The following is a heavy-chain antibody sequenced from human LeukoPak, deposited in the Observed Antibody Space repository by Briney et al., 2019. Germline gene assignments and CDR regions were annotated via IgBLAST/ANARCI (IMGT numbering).Heavy chain of an antibody. CDR2: IYYSGST. CDR1: GGSISSYY. Sequence: PSETLSLTCTVSGGSISSYYWSWIRQPPGKGLEWIGYIYYSGSTNYNPSLKSRVTISVDTSKNQFSLKLSSVTAADTAVYYCARGSITMIVAWGQGTLVTVPS. J-gene: IGHJ5*02. CDR3: ARGSITMIVA. D-gene: IGHD3-22*01. V-gene: IGHV4-59*01.